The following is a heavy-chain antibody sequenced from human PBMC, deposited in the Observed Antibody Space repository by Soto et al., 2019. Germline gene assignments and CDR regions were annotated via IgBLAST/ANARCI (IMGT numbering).Heavy chain of an antibody. V-gene: IGHV4-39*01. CDR3: ATHVSCSGGSCSFDY. J-gene: IGHJ4*02. CDR2: IYYSGST. D-gene: IGHD2-15*01. Sequence: SETLSLTCTVSGGSISSSSYYWGWIRQPPGKGLEWIGSIYYSGSTYYNPSLKSRVTISVDTSKNQFSLKLSSVTAADTAVYYCATHVSCSGGSCSFDYWGQRTLVPFSS. CDR1: GGSISSSSYY.